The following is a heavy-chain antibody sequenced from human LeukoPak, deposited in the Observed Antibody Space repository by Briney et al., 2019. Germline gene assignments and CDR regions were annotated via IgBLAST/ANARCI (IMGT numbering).Heavy chain of an antibody. D-gene: IGHD3-10*02. Sequence: GGSLRLSCAASGFTFSSYEMNWVRQAPGKGLEWVSYISSSGSTIYYADSVKGRFTISRDNAKNSLYLQMNSLRAEDTAVYYCTGLGITMIGGVWGKGTTVTISS. CDR2: ISSSGSTI. J-gene: IGHJ6*04. CDR1: GFTFSSYE. V-gene: IGHV3-48*03. CDR3: TGLGITMIGGV.